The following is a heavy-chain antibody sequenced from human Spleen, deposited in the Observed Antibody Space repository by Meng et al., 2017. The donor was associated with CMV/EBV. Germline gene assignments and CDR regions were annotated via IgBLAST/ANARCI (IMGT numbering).Heavy chain of an antibody. V-gene: IGHV3-53*01. J-gene: IGHJ6*02. CDR3: VREGYCSSTTCSTYYHYGMDV. CDR2: IYRAGGT. Sequence: GGSLRLSCAASGFTASSRYWSWVRQAPGKGLEWVSVIYRAGGTYYADSVKGRFTIFRDNSKDTLYLRMNNVRAEDTAVYYCVREGYCSSTTCSTYYHYGMDVWGQGTAVTVSS. D-gene: IGHD2-2*01. CDR1: GFTASSRY.